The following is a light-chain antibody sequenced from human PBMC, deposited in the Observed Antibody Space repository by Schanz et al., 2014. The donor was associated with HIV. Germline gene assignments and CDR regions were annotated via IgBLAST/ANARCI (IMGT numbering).Light chain of an antibody. V-gene: IGLV2-8*01. CDR3: AAWDDSLSGWV. CDR1: SSDVGHYDY. CDR2: EVS. Sequence: QSVLTQPPSASGSRGQSVTISCTGTSSDVGHYDYVSWYQQHPGKAPKLMIYEVSKRPSGVPDRFSGSKSGTSASLAISGLRSEDEADYYCAAWDDSLSGWVFGGGTKLTVL. J-gene: IGLJ3*02.